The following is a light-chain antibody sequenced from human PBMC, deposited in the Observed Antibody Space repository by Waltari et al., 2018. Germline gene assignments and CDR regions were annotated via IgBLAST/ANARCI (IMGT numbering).Light chain of an antibody. Sequence: DIQMTQSLSSLSASVGDRVTITCQASQDITNFLNWYQQKPGKAPKRLIYDAANLETGVPLRFSVSGSGTHFTLTITSLQPEDIATYDCQQYDHVPYTFGQGTRVEIK. CDR3: QQYDHVPYT. CDR2: DAA. CDR1: QDITNF. J-gene: IGKJ2*01. V-gene: IGKV1-33*01.